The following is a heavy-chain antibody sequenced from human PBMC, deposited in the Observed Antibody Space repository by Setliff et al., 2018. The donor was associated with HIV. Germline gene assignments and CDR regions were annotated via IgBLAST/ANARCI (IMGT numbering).Heavy chain of an antibody. D-gene: IGHD3-22*01. J-gene: IGHJ4*02. CDR3: ARDKDMTVAFDL. V-gene: IGHV3-21*01. CDR2: ISSSGNYM. Sequence: GGSLRLSCVASGFNFTSYSMSWVRQAPGKGLEWVSSISSSGNYMFYADSVKGRFTISRDNAGNSLSLLMNSLSAEDTAVYFCARDKDMTVAFDLWGQGTPVTV. CDR1: GFNFTSYS.